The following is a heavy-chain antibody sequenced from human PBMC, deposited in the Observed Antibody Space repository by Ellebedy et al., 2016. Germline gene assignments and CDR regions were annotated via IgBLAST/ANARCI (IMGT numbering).Heavy chain of an antibody. CDR2: VYYSGNT. J-gene: IGHJ4*02. CDR3: VRDGNDFWSGSFDS. V-gene: IGHV4-39*06. Sequence: SETLSLTCTVSGGSISDSTYYWGWIRQPPGKGLEWIGSVYYSGNTYYNPSLKSRVTISVDTPKNQFPLKLTSVTAADTAVYFCVRDGNDFWSGSFDSWGQGTLVAVSS. D-gene: IGHD3-3*01. CDR1: GGSISDSTYY.